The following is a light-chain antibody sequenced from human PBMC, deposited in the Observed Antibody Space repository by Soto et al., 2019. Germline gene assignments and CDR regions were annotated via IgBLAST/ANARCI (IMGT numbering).Light chain of an antibody. CDR2: KAS. CDR3: PHYNIYSEA. V-gene: IGKV1-5*03. J-gene: IGKJ1*01. Sequence: MYHSLSTVSGSVRDRVTITCRASQTISSWLAWYQQKPGKAPKLLIYKASTLKSGVPSRFSGSGSGTEFTLTISSLQPDDFATYYCPHYNIYSEAFGQGAKVDI. CDR1: QTISSW.